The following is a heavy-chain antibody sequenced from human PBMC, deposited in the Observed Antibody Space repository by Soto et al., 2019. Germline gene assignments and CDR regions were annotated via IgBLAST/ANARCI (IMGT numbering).Heavy chain of an antibody. V-gene: IGHV3-23*01. Sequence: TGGSLRISCTASGFTFSDYAMSWVHQPPGKGLEWVSVISAGGSTYYADSVKGRFTVSRANSKNTLYLQMNSLRAEDTAVYYCANVPIWCSSTSCYTEGFDYWGQGTLVTVSS. CDR2: ISAGGST. CDR3: ANVPIWCSSTSCYTEGFDY. D-gene: IGHD2-2*02. CDR1: GFTFSDYA. J-gene: IGHJ4*02.